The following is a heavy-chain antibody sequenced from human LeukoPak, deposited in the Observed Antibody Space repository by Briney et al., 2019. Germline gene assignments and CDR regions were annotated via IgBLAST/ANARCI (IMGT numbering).Heavy chain of an antibody. CDR2: INPNSGGT. D-gene: IGHD5-18*01. Sequence: ASVKVSCKASGYTFTGYYMHWVRQAPGQGLEWMGWINPNSGGTNYAQKFQGWVTMTRDTSISTAYTELSRLRSDDTAVYYCARGEGYTAMGLMDVWGKGTTVTVSS. CDR3: ARGEGYTAMGLMDV. J-gene: IGHJ6*04. CDR1: GYTFTGYY. V-gene: IGHV1-2*04.